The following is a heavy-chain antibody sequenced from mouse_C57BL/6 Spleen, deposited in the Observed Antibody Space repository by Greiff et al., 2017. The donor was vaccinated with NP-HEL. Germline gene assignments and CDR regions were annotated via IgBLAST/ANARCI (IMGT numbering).Heavy chain of an antibody. J-gene: IGHJ2*01. CDR2: INPNNGGT. Sequence: EVQLQQSGPELVKPGASVKISCKASGYTFTDYYMNWVKQSHGKSLEWIGDINPNNGGTSYNQKFKGKATLTVDKSSSTAYMELRSLTSEDAAVYSCASAAPYVDYWGQGTTLTVAS. CDR3: ASAAPYVDY. D-gene: IGHD1-2*01. V-gene: IGHV1-26*01. CDR1: GYTFTDYY.